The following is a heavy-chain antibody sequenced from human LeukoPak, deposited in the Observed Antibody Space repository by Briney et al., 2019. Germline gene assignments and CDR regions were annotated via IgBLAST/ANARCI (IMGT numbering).Heavy chain of an antibody. CDR3: ARGIAAAGPDY. CDR2: ISSSSSYI. D-gene: IGHD6-13*01. CDR1: GFTFSSYS. J-gene: IGHJ4*02. Sequence: GGSLRLSCAASGFTFSSYSMNWVRQAPGKGLEWVSSISSSSSYIYYADSVKGRVTISRDNAKNSLYLQMNSLRAEDTAVYYCARGIAAAGPDYWGQGTLVTVSS. V-gene: IGHV3-21*01.